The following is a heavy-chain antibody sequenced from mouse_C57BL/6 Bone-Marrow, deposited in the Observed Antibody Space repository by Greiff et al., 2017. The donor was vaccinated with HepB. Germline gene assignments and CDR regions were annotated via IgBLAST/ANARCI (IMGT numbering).Heavy chain of an antibody. CDR3: ASDRTMITTGSLYYFDY. J-gene: IGHJ2*01. D-gene: IGHD2-4*01. CDR2: ISDGGSYT. CDR1: GFTFSSYA. Sequence: EVKVVESGGGLVKPGGSLKLSCAASGFTFSSYAMSWVRQTPEKRLEWVATISDGGSYTYYPDNVKGRFTISRDNAKNNLYLQMSHLKSEDTAMYYCASDRTMITTGSLYYFDYWGQGTTLTVSS. V-gene: IGHV5-4*03.